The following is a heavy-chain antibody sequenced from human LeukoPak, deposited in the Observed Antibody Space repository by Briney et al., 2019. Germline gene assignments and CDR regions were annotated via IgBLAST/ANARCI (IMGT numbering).Heavy chain of an antibody. CDR1: GFTFSSYS. CDR3: ARDWSTMVRGFPARGESLWFDP. D-gene: IGHD3-10*01. J-gene: IGHJ5*02. CDR2: ISSSSSYI. V-gene: IGHV3-21*01. Sequence: PGGSLRLSCAASGFTFSSYSMNWVLQAPGKGLEWVSSISSSSSYIYYADSVKGRFTISRDNAKNSLYLQMNSLRAEDTAVYYCARDWSTMVRGFPARGESLWFDPWGQGTLVTVSS.